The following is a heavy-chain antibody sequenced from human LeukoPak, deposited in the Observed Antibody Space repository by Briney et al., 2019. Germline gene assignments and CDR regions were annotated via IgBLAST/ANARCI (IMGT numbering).Heavy chain of an antibody. CDR3: ARDFPPSGYYPYAYNWFDP. J-gene: IGHJ5*02. CDR1: GGPISSYY. CDR2: IYTSGST. D-gene: IGHD3-22*01. V-gene: IGHV4-4*07. Sequence: PSETLSLTCTVSGGPISSYYWSWIRQPAGKGLEWIGRIYTSGSTNYNPSLKSRVTMSVDTSKNQFSLKLSSVTAADTAVYYCARDFPPSGYYPYAYNWFDPWGQGTLVTVSS.